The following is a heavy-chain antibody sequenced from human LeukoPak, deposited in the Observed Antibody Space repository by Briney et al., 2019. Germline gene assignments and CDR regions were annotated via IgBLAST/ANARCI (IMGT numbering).Heavy chain of an antibody. CDR2: ISGSDDTT. J-gene: IGHJ4*02. D-gene: IGHD3-10*01. V-gene: IGHV3-23*01. CDR3: AKNLWRDLLWLGEGYYFDY. CDR1: GFTFSSYA. Sequence: PGGSLRLSCAASGFTFSSYAMSWVRQPPGKGLEWVSSISGSDDTTSYADSVKGRFTISRDNSKNTLYLQVNDLRAEDTAVYYCAKNLWRDLLWLGEGYYFDYWGQGTLVTVSS.